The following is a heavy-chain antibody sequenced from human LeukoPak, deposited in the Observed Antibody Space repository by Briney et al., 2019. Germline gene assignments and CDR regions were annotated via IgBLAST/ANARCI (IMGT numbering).Heavy chain of an antibody. CDR3: ARNLDYYDSSGYSYYFDY. CDR1: GYTFTGYY. D-gene: IGHD3-22*01. Sequence: ASVKVSCKASGYTFTGYYMHWVRQAPGQGLEWMGLINPSGGSTSYAQKFQGRVTMTRDTSTSTVYMELSSLRSEDTAVYYCARNLDYYDSSGYSYYFDYWGQGTLVTVSS. J-gene: IGHJ4*02. CDR2: INPSGGST. V-gene: IGHV1-46*01.